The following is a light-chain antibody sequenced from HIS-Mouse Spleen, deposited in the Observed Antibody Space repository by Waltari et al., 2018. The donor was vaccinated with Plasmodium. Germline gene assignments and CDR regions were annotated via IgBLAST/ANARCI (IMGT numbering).Light chain of an antibody. J-gene: IGLJ3*02. CDR1: SSDVGGYNY. CDR3: SSYAGSNNWV. Sequence: QSALTQPPSASGSPGQSVTISCTGTSSDVGGYNYVSWYQQHPGKAPILMIYEVSKRPSGVPGRFSGSQSGNTASLPVSGLQAEDEADYYCSSYAGSNNWVFGGGTKLTVL. V-gene: IGLV2-8*01. CDR2: EVS.